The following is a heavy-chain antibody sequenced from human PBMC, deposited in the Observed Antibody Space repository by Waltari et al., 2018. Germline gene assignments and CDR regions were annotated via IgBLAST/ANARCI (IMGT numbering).Heavy chain of an antibody. Sequence: QVQLVQSGAEVKKPGSSVKVSCKASGGTFSNYAITWVRQAPGQGLEWMGGIIPFFRSAHYAQTFLDRVTITADESTSTAYMELMGLTSDDTAVYYCARPRTTVGTGLWNDGLQIWGQGTLVTVSS. J-gene: IGHJ3*02. V-gene: IGHV1-69*01. CDR3: ARPRTTVGTGLWNDGLQI. CDR2: IIPFFRSA. D-gene: IGHD1-1*01. CDR1: GGTFSNYA.